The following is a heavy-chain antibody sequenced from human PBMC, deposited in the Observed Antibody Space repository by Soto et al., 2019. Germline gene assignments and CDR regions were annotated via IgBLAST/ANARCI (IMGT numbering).Heavy chain of an antibody. D-gene: IGHD3-10*01. CDR3: AGRPGGGGY. V-gene: IGHV3-53*01. J-gene: IGHJ4*02. Sequence: EVQLVESGGGLIQPGGSLRLSCAVSGFTVSNNYMSWVRQAPGKGLEGVSVIYSGGYTAYGDSVKGRFTISRDNSKNTLFLQINSRRAADPGGFSGAGRPGGGGYWGQGTLVTVSS. CDR2: IYSGGYT. CDR1: GFTVSNNY.